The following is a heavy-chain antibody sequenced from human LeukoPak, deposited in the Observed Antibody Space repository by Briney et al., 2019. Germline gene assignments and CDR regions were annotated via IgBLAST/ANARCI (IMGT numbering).Heavy chain of an antibody. J-gene: IGHJ6*02. CDR1: GYTFTSYG. D-gene: IGHD5-18*01. CDR2: ISAYNGNT. V-gene: IGHV1-18*01. CDR3: ARERDTAMVFYYYGMDV. Sequence: ASVKVSCKASGYTFTSYGISWVRQAPGQGPEWMGWISAYNGNTNYAQKLQGRVTMTTDTSTSTAYMELRSLRSDDTAVYYCARERDTAMVFYYYGMDVWGQGTTVTVSS.